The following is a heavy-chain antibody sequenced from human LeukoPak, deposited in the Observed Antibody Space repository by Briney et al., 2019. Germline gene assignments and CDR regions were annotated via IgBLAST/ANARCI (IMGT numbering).Heavy chain of an antibody. Sequence: GASVKVSCKTSGYVFINYYIHGVRLAPGQGLQGMVGINPKRGATNYAQIFQGRVALTTDTSLSTAFMELSNLRTDDTAIYFCARSVQYNWFDPWGQGTRVTVSS. CDR1: GYVFINYY. CDR2: INPKRGAT. V-gene: IGHV1-2*02. J-gene: IGHJ5*02. CDR3: ARSVQYNWFDP.